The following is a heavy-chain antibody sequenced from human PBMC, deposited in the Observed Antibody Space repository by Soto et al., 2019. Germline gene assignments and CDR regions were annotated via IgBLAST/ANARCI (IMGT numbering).Heavy chain of an antibody. CDR1: GYRFTSYG. J-gene: IGHJ6*02. CDR2: VSAYDGNT. V-gene: IGHV1-18*01. D-gene: IGHD3-10*01. Sequence: ASVKVSCKASGYRFTSYGINWVRQAPGQGLEWLGWVSAYDGNTNYAQILQGRVSMTTDTSTSTAYMELRSLRSDDTAVYYCARVITIVRGVTYYYYGMDVWG. CDR3: ARVITIVRGVTYYYYGMDV.